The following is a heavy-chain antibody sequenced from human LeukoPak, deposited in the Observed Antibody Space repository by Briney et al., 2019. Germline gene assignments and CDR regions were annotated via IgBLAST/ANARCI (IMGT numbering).Heavy chain of an antibody. V-gene: IGHV1-2*02. CDR2: INPNSGGT. D-gene: IGHD3-10*01. Sequence: ASVKVSCKASGYTFTGHYMHWVRQAPGQGLEWMGWINPNSGGTNYAQKFQGRVTMTRDTSISTAYMELSRLRSDDTAVYYCARDIEVRGRYYYYGMDVWGQGTTVTVSS. CDR3: ARDIEVRGRYYYYGMDV. J-gene: IGHJ6*02. CDR1: GYTFTGHY.